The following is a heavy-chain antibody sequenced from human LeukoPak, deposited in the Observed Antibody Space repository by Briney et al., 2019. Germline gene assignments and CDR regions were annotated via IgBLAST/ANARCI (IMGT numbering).Heavy chain of an antibody. J-gene: IGHJ4*01. V-gene: IGHV3-23*01. CDR3: AKNLIHLWCFDY. CDR1: GFTFSNYF. D-gene: IGHD5-18*01. Sequence: GGSLTLSCAASGFTFSNYFMGWVRQPPGKGLEWVSDVSGSGGDTYYADSVKGRFTISRDNSKNTLYLQMNSLRAEDTAVYYCAKNLIHLWCFDYWGHGTLVTVSS. CDR2: VSGSGGDT.